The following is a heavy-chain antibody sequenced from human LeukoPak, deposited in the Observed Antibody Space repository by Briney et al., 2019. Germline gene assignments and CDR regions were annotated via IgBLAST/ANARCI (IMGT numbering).Heavy chain of an antibody. CDR3: ARGLPTSHFDY. D-gene: IGHD2-15*01. Sequence: SQTLSLTCTVSGGSISSGDYYWSWIRQPPGKGLEWIGYIYYSGSTYYNPSLKSRVTISVDTSKDQFSLKLSSVTAADTAVYYCARGLPTSHFDYWGQGTLVTVSS. J-gene: IGHJ4*02. CDR1: GGSISSGDYY. V-gene: IGHV4-30-4*01. CDR2: IYYSGST.